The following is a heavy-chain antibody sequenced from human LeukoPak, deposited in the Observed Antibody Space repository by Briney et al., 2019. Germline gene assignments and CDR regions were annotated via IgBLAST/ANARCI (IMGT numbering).Heavy chain of an antibody. CDR2: IYSGGST. Sequence: SGGSLRLSCAASGFTVGSNYMSWVRQAPGKGLEWVSVIYSGGSTYYADSVKGRFTISRDNSKNTLYLQMNSLRAEDTAVYYCARGPPSYDAFDIWGQGTMVTVSS. CDR1: GFTVGSNY. J-gene: IGHJ3*02. V-gene: IGHV3-53*01. D-gene: IGHD3-10*01. CDR3: ARGPPSYDAFDI.